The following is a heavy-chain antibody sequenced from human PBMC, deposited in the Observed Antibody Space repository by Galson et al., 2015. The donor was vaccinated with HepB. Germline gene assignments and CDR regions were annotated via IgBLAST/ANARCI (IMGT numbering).Heavy chain of an antibody. V-gene: IGHV1-69*02. CDR3: ARGWAEIRDYYYYGMDV. CDR2: IIPILGIA. CDR1: GGTFSSYT. J-gene: IGHJ6*02. D-gene: IGHD3-10*01. Sequence: SVKVSCKASGGTFSSYTISWVRQAPGQGLEWMGRIIPILGIANYAQKFQGRVTITADKSTSTAYMELSSLRSEDTAVYYCARGWAEIRDYYYYGMDVWGQGTTVTVSS.